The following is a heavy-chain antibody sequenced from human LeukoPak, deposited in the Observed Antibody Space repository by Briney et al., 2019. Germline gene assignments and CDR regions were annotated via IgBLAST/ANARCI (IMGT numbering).Heavy chain of an antibody. CDR2: ISWNSGSI. Sequence: GGSLRLSCAASGFTFDDYAMHWVRQAPGKGLEWVSGISWNSGSIGYADSVKGRFTISRDNAKNSLYLQMNSLRAEDTAVYYCARDTYDSSGYYSALFDYWGQGTLVTVSS. D-gene: IGHD3-22*01. CDR3: ARDTYDSSGYYSALFDY. CDR1: GFTFDDYA. J-gene: IGHJ4*02. V-gene: IGHV3-9*01.